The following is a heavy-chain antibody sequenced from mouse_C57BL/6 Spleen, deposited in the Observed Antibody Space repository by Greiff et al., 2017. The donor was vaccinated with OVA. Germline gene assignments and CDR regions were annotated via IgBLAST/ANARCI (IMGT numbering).Heavy chain of an antibody. Sequence: VQLQQPGAELVKPGASVKLSCKASGYTFTSSWMPWVKQRPGRGLEWIGRIDPNSGGTNYNEKFKSKATLTVDKPSSTAYMQLSSLTSEDSAVYYGARGTTVSYWYFDVWGTGTTVTVSS. CDR3: ARGTTVSYWYFDV. J-gene: IGHJ1*03. D-gene: IGHD1-1*01. V-gene: IGHV1-72*01. CDR1: GYTFTSSW. CDR2: IDPNSGGT.